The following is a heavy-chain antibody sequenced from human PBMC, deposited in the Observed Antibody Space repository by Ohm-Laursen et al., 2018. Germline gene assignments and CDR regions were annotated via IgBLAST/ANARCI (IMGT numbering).Heavy chain of an antibody. CDR3: AKAMYYYDSSGYFPCADY. J-gene: IGHJ4*02. CDR1: GFTFSSYA. CDR2: ISGSGGST. V-gene: IGHV3-23*01. D-gene: IGHD3-22*01. Sequence: SLRLSCTASGFTFSSYAMSWVRQAPGKGLEWVSAISGSGGSTYYADSVKGRFTISRDNSKNTLYLQMNGLRAEDTAVYYCAKAMYYYDSSGYFPCADYWGQGTLVTVSS.